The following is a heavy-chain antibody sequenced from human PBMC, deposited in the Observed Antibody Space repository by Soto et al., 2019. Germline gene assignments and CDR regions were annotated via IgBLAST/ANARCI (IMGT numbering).Heavy chain of an antibody. CDR2: IYYSGST. Sequence: PSETLSLTCTVSGGSISSGDYYWSWIRQPPGKGLEWIGYIYYSGSTYYNPSLKSRVTISVDTSKNQFSLKLSSVTAADTAVYYCARGGGGYYDSWSGYPYYYYGMDVWGQGTTVTVSS. CDR1: GGSISSGDYY. J-gene: IGHJ6*02. V-gene: IGHV4-30-4*01. D-gene: IGHD3-3*01. CDR3: ARGGGGYYDSWSGYPYYYYGMDV.